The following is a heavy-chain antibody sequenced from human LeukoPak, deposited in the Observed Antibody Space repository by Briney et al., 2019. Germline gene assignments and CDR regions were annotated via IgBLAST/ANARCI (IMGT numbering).Heavy chain of an antibody. CDR1: GFTFSSYW. CDR2: INQDGREK. V-gene: IGHV3-7*04. CDR3: ARGDKFSGDY. Sequence: GGSLRLSCAASGFTFSSYWMRWVRQAPGKGLEWVANINQDGREKYYVDSVKGRFTISRDSAKNSLYLQMNSLRAEDTAVYFCARGDKFSGDYWGQGTLVTVSS. J-gene: IGHJ4*02. D-gene: IGHD2-15*01.